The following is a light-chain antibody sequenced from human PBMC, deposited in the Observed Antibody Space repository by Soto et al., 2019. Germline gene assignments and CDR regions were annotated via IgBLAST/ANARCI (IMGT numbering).Light chain of an antibody. CDR1: QGIGDT. CDR2: GAS. Sequence: EVVMRPSPATLSVSPVSGATLPCRASQGIGDTLAWYQHKPGQAPRLLILGASTRATGIPARFSGSGSGTEFTLSISSLQSEDLAVYYGKQYKEWPPFTVGQGTRREIK. CDR3: KQYKEWPPFT. J-gene: IGKJ5*01. V-gene: IGKV3-15*01.